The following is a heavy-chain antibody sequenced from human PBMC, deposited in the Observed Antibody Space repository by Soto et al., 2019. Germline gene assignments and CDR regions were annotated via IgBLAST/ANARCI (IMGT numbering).Heavy chain of an antibody. CDR2: INPRDENT. V-gene: IGHV1-46*01. D-gene: IGHD1-26*01. CDR1: GYSFTDYY. Sequence: QVQLVQSGAEVQKPGASVKVSCKTSGYSFTDYYMHWLRQAPGQGLEWIGIINPRDENTHYAQRFRGRVTRTRDTSTTTLYMELSSLGSEDTAGYYCARDTRGWEFGSNFDFWGQGSLVTVSS. CDR3: ARDTRGWEFGSNFDF. J-gene: IGHJ4*02.